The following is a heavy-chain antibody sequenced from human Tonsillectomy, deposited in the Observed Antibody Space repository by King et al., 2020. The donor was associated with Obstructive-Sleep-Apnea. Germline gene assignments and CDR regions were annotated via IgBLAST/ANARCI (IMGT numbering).Heavy chain of an antibody. CDR1: GGSISSGGYY. D-gene: IGHD2-15*01. V-gene: IGHV4-31*03. CDR3: ARDNCSGGSCLIDY. Sequence: LQLQESGPGLVKPSQTLSLTCTVSGGSISSGGYYWSWIRQHPGKGLEWIGYIYYSGSTYYNPSLKSRVTISVDTSKNQFSLKLSSVTAADTAVYYCARDNCSGGSCLIDYWGQGTLVTVSS. CDR2: IYYSGST. J-gene: IGHJ4*02.